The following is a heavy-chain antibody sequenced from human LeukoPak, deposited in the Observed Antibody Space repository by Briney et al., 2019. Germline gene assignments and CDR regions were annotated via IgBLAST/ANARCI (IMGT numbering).Heavy chain of an antibody. CDR3: VAAGGY. V-gene: IGHV3-7*05. D-gene: IGHD6-13*01. Sequence: PGGSLRLSCAASGFTFSSSWLTWVRLAPGKGLEWVANIKEDGSEKNYVDSVKGRFTISRDNAKNSLCLQMNSLRAEDTAVYYCVAAGGYWGQGALVTVSS. CDR1: GFTFSSSW. CDR2: IKEDGSEK. J-gene: IGHJ4*02.